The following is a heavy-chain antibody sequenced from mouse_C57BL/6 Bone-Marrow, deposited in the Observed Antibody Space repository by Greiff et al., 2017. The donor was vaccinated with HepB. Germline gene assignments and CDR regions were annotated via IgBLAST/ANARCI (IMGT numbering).Heavy chain of an antibody. CDR2: INPNNGGT. Sequence: EVQLQQSGPELVKPGASVKISCKASGYTFTDYYMNWVKQSHGKSLEWIGDINPNNGGTSYNQKFKGKATLTVDKSSSTAYMELRSLTSEDSAVYYCARRDYYGSSYLFAYWGQGTLVTVSA. CDR3: ARRDYYGSSYLFAY. CDR1: GYTFTDYY. D-gene: IGHD1-1*01. V-gene: IGHV1-26*01. J-gene: IGHJ3*01.